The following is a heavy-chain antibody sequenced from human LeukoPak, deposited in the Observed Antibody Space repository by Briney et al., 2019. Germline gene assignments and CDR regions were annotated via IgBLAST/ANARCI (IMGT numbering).Heavy chain of an antibody. CDR3: AKETTSVVPAAGGYMDV. CDR1: GFTFSSYA. V-gene: IGHV3-23*01. D-gene: IGHD2-2*01. CDR2: ISGSGGST. Sequence: GGSLRLSCAASGFTFSSYAMSWVRQAPGKGLEWVSAISGSGGSTYYADSVKGRFTISRDNSKNTLYLQMNSLRAEDTAVYYCAKETTSVVPAAGGYMDVWGKGSTVTVSS. J-gene: IGHJ6*03.